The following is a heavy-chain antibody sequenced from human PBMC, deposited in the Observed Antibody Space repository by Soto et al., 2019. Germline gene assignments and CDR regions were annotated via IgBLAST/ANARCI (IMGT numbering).Heavy chain of an antibody. D-gene: IGHD6-13*01. CDR2: INPSGGST. CDR1: GYTFTSYY. CDR3: ASAIAAAGTQHAFDI. Sequence: ASVKVSCKASGYTFTSYYMHWVRQAPGQGLEWMGIINPSGGSTSYAQKFQGRVTMTRDTSTSTVYMELSSLRSEDTAVYYCASAIAAAGTQHAFDIWGQGTMVTVSS. V-gene: IGHV1-46*03. J-gene: IGHJ3*02.